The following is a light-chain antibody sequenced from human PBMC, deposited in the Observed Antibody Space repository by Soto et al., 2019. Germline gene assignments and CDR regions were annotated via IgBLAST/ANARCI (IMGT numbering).Light chain of an antibody. J-gene: IGKJ4*01. Sequence: DIQLTQSPSFLSASVGDRVTITCRASQGISSYLAWYQQKPGKAPKLLIYAASTLQSGVPSRLSGSGSGTEFTLTISSLQPEDFATYFCQQLKSYPITFGGGTKVDIK. V-gene: IGKV1-9*01. CDR1: QGISSY. CDR2: AAS. CDR3: QQLKSYPIT.